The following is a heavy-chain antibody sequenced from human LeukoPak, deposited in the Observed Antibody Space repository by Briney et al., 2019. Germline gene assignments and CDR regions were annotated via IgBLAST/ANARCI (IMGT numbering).Heavy chain of an antibody. CDR3: ARDLVYYDSSGFDMDV. D-gene: IGHD3-22*01. CDR1: GGSISSGGYY. V-gene: IGHV4-30-2*01. J-gene: IGHJ6*02. Sequence: SETLSLTCTVSGGSISSGGYYWSWIRQPPGKGLEWIGYIYHSGSTYYNPSLKSRVTISVDRSKNQFSLKLSSVTAADTAVYYCARDLVYYDSSGFDMDVWGQGTTVTVSS. CDR2: IYHSGST.